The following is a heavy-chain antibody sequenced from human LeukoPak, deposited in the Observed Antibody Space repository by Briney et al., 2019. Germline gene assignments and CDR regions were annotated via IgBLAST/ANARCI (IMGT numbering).Heavy chain of an antibody. Sequence: SETLSLTCTVSGGSISSSSYYWGWIRQPPGKGLEWIGSIYYSGSTYYNPSLKSRVTISVDTSKNQFSLKLSSVTAADTAVYYCARIITMIVVVHDAFDIWSQGTMVTVSS. CDR3: ARIITMIVVVHDAFDI. J-gene: IGHJ3*02. CDR2: IYYSGST. CDR1: GGSISSSSYY. V-gene: IGHV4-39*01. D-gene: IGHD3-22*01.